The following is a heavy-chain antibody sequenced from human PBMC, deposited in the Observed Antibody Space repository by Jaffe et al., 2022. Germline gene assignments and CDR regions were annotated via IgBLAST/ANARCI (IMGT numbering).Heavy chain of an antibody. CDR3: ARDFDWGALDI. D-gene: IGHD3-9*01. CDR2: ITPDGSGT. CDR1: AFSFTTSW. V-gene: IGHV3-7*01. Sequence: EVPLVESGGGLVQPGGSLRLSCAASAFSFTTSWMTWVRHVPDKGPEWVANITPDGSGTYCVDSVKGRFTISRDNAQNSLYLQMNSLRVEDTAVYYCARDFDWGALDIWGQGTTVIVSS. J-gene: IGHJ3*02.